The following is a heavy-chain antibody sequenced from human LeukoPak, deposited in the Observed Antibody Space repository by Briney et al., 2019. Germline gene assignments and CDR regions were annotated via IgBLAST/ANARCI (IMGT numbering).Heavy chain of an antibody. CDR1: GYTFTGYY. V-gene: IGHV1-8*03. Sequence: ASVKVSCKASGYTFTGYYMHWVRQATGQGLEWMGWMNPNSGNTGYAQKFQGRVTITRNTSISTAYMELSSLRSDDTAVYYCARGRGIAAAPAAIGAFDIWGQGTMVTVSS. CDR2: MNPNSGNT. CDR3: ARGRGIAAAPAAIGAFDI. J-gene: IGHJ3*02. D-gene: IGHD6-13*01.